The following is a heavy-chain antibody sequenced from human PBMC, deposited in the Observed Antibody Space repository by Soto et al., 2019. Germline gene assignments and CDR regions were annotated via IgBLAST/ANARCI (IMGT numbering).Heavy chain of an antibody. V-gene: IGHV4-39*01. CDR2: IYYSGST. Sequence: SETLSLTCTVSGGSISSSSYYWGWIRQPPGKGLEWIGSIYYSGSTYYNPSLKSRDTISVDTSKNQFSLKLSSVTAADTAVYYCASRSNDYGGAFDYWGQGTLVTVSS. CDR1: GGSISSSSYY. J-gene: IGHJ4*02. CDR3: ASRSNDYGGAFDY. D-gene: IGHD4-17*01.